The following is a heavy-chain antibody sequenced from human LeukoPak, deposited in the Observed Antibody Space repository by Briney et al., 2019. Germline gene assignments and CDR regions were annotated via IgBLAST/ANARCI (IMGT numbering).Heavy chain of an antibody. V-gene: IGHV4-39*07. CDR1: SGSISSKKYY. D-gene: IGHD7-27*01. J-gene: IGHJ4*02. CDR3: VRESGDLGKTYDS. Sequence: SETLSLTCNVSSGSISSKKYYWGWIRQPPGEALEWVGSVFYSGTTYYNPSLKSRVIISLDTPKNQFSLNLSSETAADTAVYYCVRESGDLGKTYDSWGQGTLVTVSS. CDR2: VFYSGTT.